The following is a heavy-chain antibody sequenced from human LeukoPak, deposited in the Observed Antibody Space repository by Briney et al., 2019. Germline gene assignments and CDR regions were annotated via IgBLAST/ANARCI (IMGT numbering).Heavy chain of an antibody. CDR3: AKYQDGNPELDY. CDR1: GFTFDVYT. Sequence: GGSLRLSCAASGFTFDVYTMHWVRQAPGKGLEWVSLISWDGGSTYYADSVKGRFTISRDNSKNSLYLQMNSLRAEDTAMYYCAKYQDGNPELDYWGQGTLVTVSS. D-gene: IGHD4-23*01. CDR2: ISWDGGST. V-gene: IGHV3-43*01. J-gene: IGHJ4*02.